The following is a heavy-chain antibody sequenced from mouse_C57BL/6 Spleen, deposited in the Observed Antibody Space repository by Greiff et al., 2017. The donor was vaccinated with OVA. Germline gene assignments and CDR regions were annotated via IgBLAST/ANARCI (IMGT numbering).Heavy chain of an antibody. Sequence: DVHLVESGGGLVKPGGSLKLSCAASGFTFSDYGMHWVRQAPEKGLEWVAYISSGSSTIYSADTVKGRFTISRDNAKNTLFLQMTSLRSEDTAMYYCARGWWYFDVWGTGTTVTVSS. J-gene: IGHJ1*03. CDR3: ARGWWYFDV. V-gene: IGHV5-17*01. CDR1: GFTFSDYG. D-gene: IGHD1-1*02. CDR2: ISSGSSTI.